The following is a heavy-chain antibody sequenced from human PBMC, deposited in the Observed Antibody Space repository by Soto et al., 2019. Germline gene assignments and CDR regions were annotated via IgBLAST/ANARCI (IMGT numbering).Heavy chain of an antibody. V-gene: IGHV4-38-2*01. CDR3: ARIDHGGDY. J-gene: IGHJ4*02. CDR1: GYSISSVYY. D-gene: IGHD2-21*01. CDR2: IYHSGST. Sequence: PSETLSLTCAVSGYSISSVYYWGWIRQPPGKGLEWIGSIYHSGSTYYNPSLKSRVTISVDTSKNQFSLKLSSVTAADTAVYYCARIDHGGDYWGQGTLVTVS.